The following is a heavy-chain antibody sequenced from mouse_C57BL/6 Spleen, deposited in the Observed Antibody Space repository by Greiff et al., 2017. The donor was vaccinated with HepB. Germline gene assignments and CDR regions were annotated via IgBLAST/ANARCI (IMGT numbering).Heavy chain of an antibody. Sequence: EVQVVESGGGLVKPGGSLKLSCAASGFTFSSYAMSWVRQTPEKRLEWVATISDGGSYTYYPDNVKGRFTISRDNAKNNLYLQMSHLKSEDTAMYYCAREGGSNHWYFDVWGTGTTVTVSS. V-gene: IGHV5-4*01. CDR2: ISDGGSYT. D-gene: IGHD2-5*01. J-gene: IGHJ1*03. CDR1: GFTFSSYA. CDR3: AREGGSNHWYFDV.